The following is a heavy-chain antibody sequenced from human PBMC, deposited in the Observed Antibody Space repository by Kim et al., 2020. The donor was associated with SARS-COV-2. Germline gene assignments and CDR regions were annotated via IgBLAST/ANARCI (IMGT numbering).Heavy chain of an antibody. J-gene: IGHJ6*02. D-gene: IGHD2-2*01. CDR2: IYYSGST. Sequence: SETLSLTCTVSGGSISSGGYYWSWIRQHPGKGLEWIGYIYYSGSTYYNPSLKSRVTISVDTSKNQFSLKLSSVTAADTAVYYCAREVVGDYYYYGMDVWGQGTTVTVSS. V-gene: IGHV4-31*03. CDR1: GGSISSGGYY. CDR3: AREVVGDYYYYGMDV.